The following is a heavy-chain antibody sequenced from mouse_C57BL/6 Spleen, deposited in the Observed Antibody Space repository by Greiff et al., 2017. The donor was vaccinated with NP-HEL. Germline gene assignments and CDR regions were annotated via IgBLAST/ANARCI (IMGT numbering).Heavy chain of an antibody. CDR2: IDPSDSET. Sequence: VQLQQSGAELVRPGSSVKLSCKASGYTFTSYWMHWVKQRPIQGLEWIGNIDPSDSETHYNQKFKDKATLTVDKSSSTAYMQLSSLTSEDSAVYYCARQLRLGDYFDYWGQGTTLTVSS. V-gene: IGHV1-52*01. CDR1: GYTFTSYW. D-gene: IGHD3-2*02. CDR3: ARQLRLGDYFDY. J-gene: IGHJ2*01.